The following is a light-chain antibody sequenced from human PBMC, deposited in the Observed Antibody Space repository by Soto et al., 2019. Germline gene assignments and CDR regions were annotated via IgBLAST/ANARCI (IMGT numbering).Light chain of an antibody. Sequence: EIVLTQSPGTLSLSPGERATLSCRASQTVTSNYLAWYQRKPGQAPRLLIYGASSRATNIPDRFSGSGSGTDFTLTITRQEPEDVAVYFCQQYAGPPSTFGQGTKVEIK. V-gene: IGKV3-20*01. CDR2: GAS. J-gene: IGKJ1*01. CDR1: QTVTSNY. CDR3: QQYAGPPST.